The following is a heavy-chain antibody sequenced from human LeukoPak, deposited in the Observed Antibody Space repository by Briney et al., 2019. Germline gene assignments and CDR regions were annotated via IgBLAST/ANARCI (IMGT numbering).Heavy chain of an antibody. D-gene: IGHD3-22*01. Sequence: GGSLRLSCAASGFTFSSYAMSWVRQAPGKGLEWVSAISGSGGSTYYADSVKGRFTISRDNSKNTLYLQMNSLSAEDTAVYYCAKDYYDSSGYSGIDYWGQGTLVTVSS. CDR1: GFTFSSYA. V-gene: IGHV3-23*01. CDR2: ISGSGGST. J-gene: IGHJ4*02. CDR3: AKDYYDSSGYSGIDY.